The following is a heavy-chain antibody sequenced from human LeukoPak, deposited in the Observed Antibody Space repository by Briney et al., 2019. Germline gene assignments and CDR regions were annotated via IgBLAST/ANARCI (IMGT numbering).Heavy chain of an antibody. CDR2: ISDSGGST. CDR1: GFTFSSYA. J-gene: IGHJ4*02. Sequence: GGSLRLSCAASGFTFSSYAMSWVRQAPGKGLEWVSAISDSGGSTYYADSVKGRFTISRDNSKNTLYLQMNSLRAEDTAVYYCAKEGDFWSGYQTHPYYFDYWGQGTLVTVSS. CDR3: AKEGDFWSGYQTHPYYFDY. V-gene: IGHV3-23*01. D-gene: IGHD3-3*01.